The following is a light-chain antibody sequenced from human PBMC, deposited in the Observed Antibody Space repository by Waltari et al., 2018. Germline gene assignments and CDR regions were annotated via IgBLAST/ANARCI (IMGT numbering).Light chain of an antibody. V-gene: IGKV2-28*01. CDR1: QSLLHSSGHTF. J-gene: IGKJ1*01. Sequence: DIVMTQSPLSLSVSPGETASISCRSSQSLLHSSGHTFLDWYLQKPGQSPQLLIYLVSNRASWVPDRFSGSGSGTDFTLKISRVEAEDVGVYFCMQARQTPWTFGQGTKVEIK. CDR2: LVS. CDR3: MQARQTPWT.